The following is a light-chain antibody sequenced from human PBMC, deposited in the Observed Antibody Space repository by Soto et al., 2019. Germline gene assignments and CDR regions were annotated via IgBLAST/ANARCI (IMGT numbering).Light chain of an antibody. CDR1: QSTSTW. CDR3: QQYLTYPYA. CDR2: EAS. J-gene: IGKJ1*01. Sequence: DIQMTQSPSTLSASVGDRVTITCRASQSTSTWLAWYQQRPGKTPKLLISEASKLESGVPSRFSGSGSGTEFTLTIRSLQPDDFETYYCQQYLTYPYAFGQWTKVEIK. V-gene: IGKV1-5*03.